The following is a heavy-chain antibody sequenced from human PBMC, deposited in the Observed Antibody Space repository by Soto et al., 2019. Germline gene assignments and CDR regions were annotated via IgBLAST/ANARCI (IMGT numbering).Heavy chain of an antibody. CDR1: GFTFSNYA. CDR2: IIGSGGST. Sequence: PGGSLRLSCAASGFTFSNYAMDWVRQAPGKVLEYVSAIIGSGGSTYYADSVKGRFTISRDNSKNTLYLQMNSLRAEDTAVYYCAKDTIADSSSWYGYYYYGMDVWGQGTTVTVSS. J-gene: IGHJ6*02. V-gene: IGHV3-23*01. CDR3: AKDTIADSSSWYGYYYYGMDV. D-gene: IGHD6-13*01.